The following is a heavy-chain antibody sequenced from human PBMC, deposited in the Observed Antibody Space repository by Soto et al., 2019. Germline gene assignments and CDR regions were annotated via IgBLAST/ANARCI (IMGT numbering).Heavy chain of an antibody. CDR3: VLGRYYDATGSSALDI. D-gene: IGHD3-10*01. Sequence: PVKGACKGSGDTFSTYSISWVRQAPGQGLEWMGRIIPMLGIANYAQKFQGRVTITADKSTSTAYMELSSLRSEDTAVYYCVLGRYYDATGSSALDIWAQGTVVTVSS. CDR2: IIPMLGIA. CDR1: GDTFSTYS. V-gene: IGHV1-69*02. J-gene: IGHJ6*02.